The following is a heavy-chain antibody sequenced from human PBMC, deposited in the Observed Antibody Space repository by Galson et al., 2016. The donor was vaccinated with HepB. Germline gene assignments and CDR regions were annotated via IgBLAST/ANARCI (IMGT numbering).Heavy chain of an antibody. V-gene: IGHV4-39*07. CDR3: ARDRRGGSDNGWYEDY. CDR2: IFYSGNT. D-gene: IGHD6-19*01. J-gene: IGHJ4*02. CDR1: GGSVNSIYHY. Sequence: SETLSLTCTVSGGSVNSIYHYWGWIRQPPGKGLQWIGSIFYSGNTYYNPSLKSRVVISVDTSKDQFSLRLSSVTAADTAVYYCARDRRGGSDNGWYEDYWGQGSLVTVSS.